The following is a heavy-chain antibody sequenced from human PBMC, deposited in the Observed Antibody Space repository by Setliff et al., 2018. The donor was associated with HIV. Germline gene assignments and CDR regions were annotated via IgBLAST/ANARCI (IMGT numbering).Heavy chain of an antibody. Sequence: ASVKVSCKASGGPFTSAFNWVRQVPGQGLEWMGGIIPIFGTANYAQNFGGRVTITADQSTTTSYLQLNSLRFEDTAIYYCASDSPAARFEELEDHYYYFIDVWGKGTTVTVSS. D-gene: IGHD3-10*01. CDR2: IIPIFGTA. V-gene: IGHV1-69*13. J-gene: IGHJ6*03. CDR3: ASDSPAARFEELEDHYYYFIDV. CDR1: GGPFTSA.